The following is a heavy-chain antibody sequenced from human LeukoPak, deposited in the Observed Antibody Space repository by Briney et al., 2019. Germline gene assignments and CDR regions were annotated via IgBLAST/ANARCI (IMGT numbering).Heavy chain of an antibody. CDR1: GYTCTGNN. D-gene: IGHD3-22*01. CDR2: INPNIGDT. CDR3: AREDTYYYDSSGYHYDAFDI. J-gene: IGHJ3*02. V-gene: IGHV1-2*02. Sequence: ASVKLSCKASGYTCTGNNMHWVRQALGQGLEWIGWINPNIGDTNYAQKFPGRVTMTRDTSISTAYMELSRLRSDDTAVYYCAREDTYYYDSSGYHYDAFDIWSQGTMVTVSS.